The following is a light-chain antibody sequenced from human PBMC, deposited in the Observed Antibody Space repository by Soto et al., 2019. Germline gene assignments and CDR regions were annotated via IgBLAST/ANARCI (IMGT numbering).Light chain of an antibody. V-gene: IGKV3-11*01. J-gene: IGKJ4*01. CDR2: DAS. CDR3: QQRSNWPPRT. CDR1: QSVSSY. Sequence: EIVLTQSPATLSLSPGERATLSCRASQSVSSYLAWYQQKPGQAPRLLIYDASNRATGIPARFSGSGSGTDFTLTISSLEPEDFAVYYCQQRSNWPPRTLGGGTKVDIK.